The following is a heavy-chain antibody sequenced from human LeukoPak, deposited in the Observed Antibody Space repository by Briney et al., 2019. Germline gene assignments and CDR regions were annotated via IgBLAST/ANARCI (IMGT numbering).Heavy chain of an antibody. CDR1: GFTFDDYA. CDR3: EKDFTKSYGSGTYYNGIDY. Sequence: GGSLRPSCAASGFTFDDYALPWVRHAPGKGLEWVSLIGATDGSTNYAASGNGPLTISRDQSKNSLFLQMNSLRTEDTAVYYCEKDFTKSYGSGTYYNGIDYWGRGTLVTVSS. CDR2: IGATDGST. V-gene: IGHV3-43*02. D-gene: IGHD3-10*01. J-gene: IGHJ4*02.